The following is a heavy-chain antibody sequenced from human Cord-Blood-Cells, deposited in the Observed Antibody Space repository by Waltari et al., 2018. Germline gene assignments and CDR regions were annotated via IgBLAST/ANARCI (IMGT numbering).Heavy chain of an antibody. Sequence: QVQLVQSGAEVKKPGASVKVSCKAAGYTFTGYYMHWVRQAPGQGLEWMGWINPNSSGTNYAQKFQGWVTMTRDTSISTAYIELSRLRSDDTAVYYCARSYGSGSYGFDYWGQGTLVTVSS. CDR2: INPNSSGT. V-gene: IGHV1-2*04. CDR1: GYTFTGYY. D-gene: IGHD3-10*01. J-gene: IGHJ4*02. CDR3: ARSYGSGSYGFDY.